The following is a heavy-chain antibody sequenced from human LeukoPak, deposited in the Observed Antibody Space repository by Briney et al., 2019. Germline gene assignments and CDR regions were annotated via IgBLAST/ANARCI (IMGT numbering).Heavy chain of an antibody. CDR2: IKQDGGEK. D-gene: IGHD4-17*01. V-gene: IGHV3-7*01. J-gene: IGHJ4*02. Sequence: GGSLRLSCAASGFTFSNYWMSWVRQAPGKGLEWVAHIKQDGGEKYYVDSVNGRFTISIQNAKKSMYLQTNNLSAEDTAVYYCARGVYGYYEVAFDYWGQGTLVTVSS. CDR1: GFTFSNYW. CDR3: ARGVYGYYEVAFDY.